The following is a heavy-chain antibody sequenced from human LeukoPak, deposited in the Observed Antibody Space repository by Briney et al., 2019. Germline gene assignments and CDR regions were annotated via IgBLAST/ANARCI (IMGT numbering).Heavy chain of an antibody. Sequence: GGSLRLSCAASGFTFSSYAVSWVRQAPGKGLEWVSAISGSGGSTYYADSVKGRFTISRDNSKNTLYLQMNSLRAEDTAVYHCAKLWHYYDSSVSYWGQGTLVTVSS. CDR1: GFTFSSYA. J-gene: IGHJ4*02. CDR3: AKLWHYYDSSVSY. V-gene: IGHV3-23*01. CDR2: ISGSGGST. D-gene: IGHD3-22*01.